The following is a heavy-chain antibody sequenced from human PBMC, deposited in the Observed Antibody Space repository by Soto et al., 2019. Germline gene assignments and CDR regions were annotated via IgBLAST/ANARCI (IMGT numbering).Heavy chain of an antibody. Sequence: QVQLVQSGAEMQQPGASVSVSCKASGGTLSKYAFSWVRQAPGQGLEWLGGTIPMFRTPNYAQKFQGRVAIYADESTARVYMEVSSQRSEDTAVYFGARPLRDRNYYYGMAVWGQGNTVTVSS. CDR1: GGTLSKYA. V-gene: IGHV1-69*01. D-gene: IGHD3-22*01. CDR3: ARPLRDRNYYYGMAV. CDR2: TIPMFRTP. J-gene: IGHJ6*02.